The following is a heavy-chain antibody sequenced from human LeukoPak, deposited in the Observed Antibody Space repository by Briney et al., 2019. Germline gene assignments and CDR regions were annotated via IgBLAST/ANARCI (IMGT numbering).Heavy chain of an antibody. V-gene: IGHV3-15*01. Sequence: PGGSLRLSCAASGFTFSNAWMSWVRQAPGKGLEWVGRIKSKTDGGTTDYAAPVKGRFTISKDDSKNTLYLQMNSLRAEDTAVYYCARKEMYYDSSGGGVDYWGQGTLVTVSS. D-gene: IGHD3-22*01. J-gene: IGHJ4*02. CDR2: IKSKTDGGTT. CDR1: GFTFSNAW. CDR3: ARKEMYYDSSGGGVDY.